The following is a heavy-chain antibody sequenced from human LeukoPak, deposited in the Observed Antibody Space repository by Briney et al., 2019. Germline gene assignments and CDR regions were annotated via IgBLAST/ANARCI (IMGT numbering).Heavy chain of an antibody. Sequence: GGSLRLSCVASGFTFSISWVTWVRQAPGKGLEWVANIDKHGSGKYYVDSVKGRFAISRDYASNSVFLHMDSLRAEDTSVYYCARDAGWGYYDLWGQGTPVTVSS. CDR2: IDKHGSGK. V-gene: IGHV3-7*01. J-gene: IGHJ4*02. CDR1: GFTFSISW. CDR3: ARDAGWGYYDL. D-gene: IGHD1-26*01.